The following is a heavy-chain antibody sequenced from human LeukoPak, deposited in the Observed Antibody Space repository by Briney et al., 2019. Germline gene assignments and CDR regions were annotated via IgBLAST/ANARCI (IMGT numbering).Heavy chain of an antibody. CDR2: ISGSGGST. Sequence: GGSLRLSCAASGFTFSSYAMSWVRQAPGKGLEWVSAISGSGGSTYYADSVKGRFTISRDNSKSTLYLQMNSLRAEDTAIYYCAKDTAVRGVIILDYWGQGTLVTVSS. J-gene: IGHJ4*02. CDR1: GFTFSSYA. V-gene: IGHV3-23*01. D-gene: IGHD3-10*01. CDR3: AKDTAVRGVIILDY.